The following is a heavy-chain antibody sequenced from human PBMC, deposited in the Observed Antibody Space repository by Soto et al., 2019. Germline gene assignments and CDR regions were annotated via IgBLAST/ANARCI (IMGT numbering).Heavy chain of an antibody. J-gene: IGHJ4*02. CDR3: LGGRNYDYVWGSYRSGY. V-gene: IGHV3-23*01. CDR2: ISGSGGST. CDR1: GFTFRTYT. D-gene: IGHD3-16*02. Sequence: LRLSCISSGFTFRTYTMNWVRQAPGKGLEWVSAISGSGGSTYYADSVKGRFTISRDNSKNTLYLQMNSLRAEDTAVYYCLGGRNYDYVWGSYRSGYWGQGTLVTSPQ.